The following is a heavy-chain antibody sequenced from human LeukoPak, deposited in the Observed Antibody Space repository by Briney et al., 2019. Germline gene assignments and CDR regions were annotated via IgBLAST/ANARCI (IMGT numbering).Heavy chain of an antibody. D-gene: IGHD6-19*01. Sequence: PSETLSLTCTVSGGSISSYYWSWIRQPPGKGLEWIGYIYYSGSTNYNPSLKSRVTISVDTSKNQFSLKLSSVTAADTAVYYCARVKVLSGWSRGGWLDPWGQGTLVTVSS. V-gene: IGHV4-59*01. CDR3: ARVKVLSGWSRGGWLDP. CDR2: IYYSGST. CDR1: GGSISSYY. J-gene: IGHJ5*02.